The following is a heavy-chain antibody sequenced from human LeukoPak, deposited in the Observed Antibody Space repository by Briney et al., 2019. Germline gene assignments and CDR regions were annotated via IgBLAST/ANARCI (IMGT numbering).Heavy chain of an antibody. Sequence: ASVTVSFTASGYTFTGYYMHWVRQAPGQGLEWMGWINPNSGGTNYAQKFQGWVTMTRDTSISTAYMGLSRLRSDDTAVYYCAKAKYSGSYFLPPGDYWGQGTLVTVSS. D-gene: IGHD1-26*01. CDR2: INPNSGGT. V-gene: IGHV1-2*04. CDR3: AKAKYSGSYFLPPGDY. CDR1: GYTFTGYY. J-gene: IGHJ4*02.